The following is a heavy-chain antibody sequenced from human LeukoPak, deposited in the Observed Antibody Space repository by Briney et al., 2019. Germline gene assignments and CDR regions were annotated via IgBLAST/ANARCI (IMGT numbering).Heavy chain of an antibody. V-gene: IGHV4-4*07. CDR1: GASISSHY. J-gene: IGHJ5*02. CDR2: IYNTGSA. D-gene: IGHD3-10*01. Sequence: SETLSLTCNVSGASISSHYWNWIRQPAGKGLEWIGRIYNTGSANYNPSLKSRVTISIDTSKSQFSLNLSSVTAVDTAVYYCARDRGGVWFDPWGQGTLVTVSS. CDR3: ARDRGGVWFDP.